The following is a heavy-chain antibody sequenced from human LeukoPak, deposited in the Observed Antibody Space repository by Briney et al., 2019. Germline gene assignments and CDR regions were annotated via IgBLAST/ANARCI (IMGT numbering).Heavy chain of an antibody. J-gene: IGHJ4*02. CDR1: GGSISSYY. Sequence: SETLSLTCTVSGGSISSYYWSWIRQPAGKGLEWIGRVYSSGSTNYNPSLKSRVTMSVDTSKNQFSLKLSSVTAADAAVYYCARDPYGGNPDFWGQGSLVTVSS. CDR3: ARDPYGGNPDF. D-gene: IGHD4-23*01. V-gene: IGHV4-4*07. CDR2: VYSSGST.